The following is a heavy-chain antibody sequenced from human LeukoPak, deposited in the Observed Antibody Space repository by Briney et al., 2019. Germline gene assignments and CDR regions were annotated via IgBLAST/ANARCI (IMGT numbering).Heavy chain of an antibody. CDR2: INPSGGST. CDR1: GYTFTSYY. D-gene: IGHD1-20*01. Sequence: ASVKVSCKASGYTFTSYYMHWVRQAPGQGLEWMGIINPSGGSTSYAQKFQGRVTITADESTSTAYMELSSLRSEDTAVYYCARSSITGTTILHYWGQGTLVTVSS. CDR3: ARSSITGTTILHY. V-gene: IGHV1-46*01. J-gene: IGHJ4*02.